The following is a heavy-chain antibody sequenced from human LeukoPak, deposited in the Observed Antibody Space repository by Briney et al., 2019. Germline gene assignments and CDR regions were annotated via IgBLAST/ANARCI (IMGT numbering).Heavy chain of an antibody. Sequence: SETLSLTCTVSGGSISSYYRSWIRQPAGKGLEWIGRIYTSGSTNYNPSLKSRVTMSVDTSKNQFSLKLSSVTAADTAVYYCAREAQSFRPFDYWGQGTLVTVSS. CDR3: AREAQSFRPFDY. CDR2: IYTSGST. J-gene: IGHJ4*02. CDR1: GGSISSYY. V-gene: IGHV4-4*07.